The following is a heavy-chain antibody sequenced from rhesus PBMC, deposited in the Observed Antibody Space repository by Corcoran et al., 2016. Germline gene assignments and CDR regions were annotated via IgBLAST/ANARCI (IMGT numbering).Heavy chain of an antibody. D-gene: IGHD4-35*01. Sequence: VKLQQWGEGLVKPSETLSLTCAVYGGSITDYYWSWIRKAPGKGLEWISGINSGGGSKYYVDSVKGRFTISRDNSKNTLSLQMNSLRAEDTAVYYCAKALDYGNQYNRFDVWGPGVLVTVSS. V-gene: IGHV3S25*01. CDR2: INSGGGSK. J-gene: IGHJ5-1*01. CDR1: GGSITDYY. CDR3: AKALDYGNQYNRFDV.